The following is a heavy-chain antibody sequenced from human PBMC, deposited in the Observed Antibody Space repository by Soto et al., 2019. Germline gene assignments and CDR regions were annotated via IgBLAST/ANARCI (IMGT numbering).Heavy chain of an antibody. Sequence: QVQLVQSGAEVKKPGSSVKVSCKASGGTFSSYTIIWVRQAPGQGLEWMGRIIPILGIANYAQKFQGRVTITADKSTSTAYMELSSLRSEDTAVYYCARDKAAGKFDYWGQGTLVTVSS. CDR3: ARDKAAGKFDY. J-gene: IGHJ4*02. V-gene: IGHV1-69*08. CDR2: IIPILGIA. D-gene: IGHD6-13*01. CDR1: GGTFSSYT.